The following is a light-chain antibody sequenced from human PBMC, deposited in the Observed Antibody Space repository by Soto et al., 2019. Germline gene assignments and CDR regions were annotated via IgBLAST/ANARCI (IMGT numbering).Light chain of an antibody. CDR3: QQRSNWPPSWT. V-gene: IGKV3-11*01. Sequence: EIVLTQSPATLSLSPGERATLSCRASQSVRTSLAWYQQKPGQAPRLLISDASNRTTGIPARFSGSGSGTDFTLTISSLEPEDVAVYYCQQRSNWPPSWTFGQGTKVEIK. CDR2: DAS. CDR1: QSVRTS. J-gene: IGKJ1*01.